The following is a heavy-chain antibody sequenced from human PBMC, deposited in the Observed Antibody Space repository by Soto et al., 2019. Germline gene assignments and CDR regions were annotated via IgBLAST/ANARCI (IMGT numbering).Heavy chain of an antibody. CDR2: ISGSGGST. Sequence: GGSLRLSCAASGFTFSSYAMSWVRQAPGKGLEWVSAISGSGGSTYYVDSVKGRFTISRDNSKNTLYLQMNSLRAEDTAVYYCARGEGIVVVPAAVKDPYYYYYMDVWGKGTTVTVSS. D-gene: IGHD2-2*01. CDR3: ARGEGIVVVPAAVKDPYYYYYMDV. J-gene: IGHJ6*03. CDR1: GFTFSSYA. V-gene: IGHV3-23*01.